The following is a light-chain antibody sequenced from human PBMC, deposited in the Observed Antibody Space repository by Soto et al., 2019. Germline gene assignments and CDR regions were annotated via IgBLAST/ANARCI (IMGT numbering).Light chain of an antibody. J-gene: IGKJ5*01. CDR2: AAS. Sequence: DIQMTQSPSSLSASVGDRVTITCRASESIARHLNWYQQKPGKAPKLLIYAASSLQNGVPSRFRGGGSGTDFTLTISNLHPEDFATYYCHQTYSTLSITFGQGTRLEMK. V-gene: IGKV1-39*01. CDR3: HQTYSTLSIT. CDR1: ESIARH.